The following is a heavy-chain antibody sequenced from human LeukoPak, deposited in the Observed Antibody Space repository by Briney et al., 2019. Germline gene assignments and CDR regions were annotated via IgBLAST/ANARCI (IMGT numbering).Heavy chain of an antibody. J-gene: IGHJ4*02. CDR1: GFTFYSYG. V-gene: IGHV3-30*03. D-gene: IGHD5-18*01. Sequence: GGSLRLSCAASGFTFYSYGMHWVRQAPGTGLEWVAVISYDGYNKYYADSVKGRFTISRDNSKNTLYLQMNSLRAEDTAVYYCARDLSGIAGYTYGRGIDYWGQGTLVTVSS. CDR2: ISYDGYNK. CDR3: ARDLSGIAGYTYGRGIDY.